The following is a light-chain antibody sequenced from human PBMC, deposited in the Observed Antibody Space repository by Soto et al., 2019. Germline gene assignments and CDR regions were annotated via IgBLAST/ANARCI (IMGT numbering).Light chain of an antibody. CDR3: QHYNYWPYT. V-gene: IGKV3-15*01. Sequence: EIVMTQSPATLSLSPGERSTLSCRASQTIDNTLAWYQRKPGQAPRLLIYDASTRATGVPARFSGSGSGTDFTLTLSSLQSEDFAVYYCQHYNYWPYTFGQGTK. J-gene: IGKJ2*01. CDR2: DAS. CDR1: QTIDNT.